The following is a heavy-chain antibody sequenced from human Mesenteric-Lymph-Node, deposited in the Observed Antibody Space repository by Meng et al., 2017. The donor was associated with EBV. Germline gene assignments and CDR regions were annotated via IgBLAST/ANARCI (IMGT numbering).Heavy chain of an antibody. J-gene: IGHJ5*02. Sequence: HLGGWGPGLVRPSETLSLRCSVSGGSISSSSSSSYYWGWIRQPPGKGLEWIGSIYYSGYTFYSPSLKSRITISVDTSKNQFSLRLSSVTAADTAVYYCARHNYDVLTDYYAFDPWGQGTLVTVSS. V-gene: IGHV4-39*01. D-gene: IGHD3-9*01. CDR2: IYYSGYT. CDR3: ARHNYDVLTDYYAFDP. CDR1: GGSISSSSSSSYY.